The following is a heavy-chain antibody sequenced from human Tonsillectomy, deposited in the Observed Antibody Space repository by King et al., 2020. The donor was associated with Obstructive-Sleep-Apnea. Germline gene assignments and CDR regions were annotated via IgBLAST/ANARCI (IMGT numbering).Heavy chain of an antibody. CDR3: ARNTEHYYYYGMDV. CDR1: GDSISSYY. CDR2: IYYSGST. J-gene: IGHJ6*02. Sequence: QLQESGPGLVKPSETLSLTCTVSGDSISSYYWSWIRQPPGKGLEWIGYIYYSGSTKYTPSLKSRVTISVDPSKNQFSLKLSSVTAADTAVYYCARNTEHYYYYGMDVWGQGTTVTVSS. D-gene: IGHD1-26*01. V-gene: IGHV4-59*08.